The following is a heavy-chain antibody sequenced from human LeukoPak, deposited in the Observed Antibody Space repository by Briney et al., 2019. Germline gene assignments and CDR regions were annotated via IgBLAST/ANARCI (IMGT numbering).Heavy chain of an antibody. Sequence: PGGSLRLSCAASGFTFSSYSMNWVRQAPGKGLEWVANIKQDGSEKYYVDSVKGRFTISRDNAKNSLYLQMNSLRAEDTAVYYCARARYFDWFDYWGQGTLVTVSS. D-gene: IGHD3-9*01. CDR1: GFTFSSYS. CDR2: IKQDGSEK. J-gene: IGHJ4*02. V-gene: IGHV3-7*01. CDR3: ARARYFDWFDY.